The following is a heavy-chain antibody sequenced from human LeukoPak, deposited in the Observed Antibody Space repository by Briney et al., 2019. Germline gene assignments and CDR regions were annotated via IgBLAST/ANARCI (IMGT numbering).Heavy chain of an antibody. V-gene: IGHV3-11*01. CDR2: ISSSGSTI. D-gene: IGHD2-15*01. CDR3: ARAPLHCSGGSCYSDY. J-gene: IGHJ4*02. Sequence: GSLRLSCAASGFTFSDYYMSWIRQAPGKGLEWVSYISSSGSTIYYADSVKGRFTISRDNAKNLLYLQMNSLRAEDTAVYYCARAPLHCSGGSCYSDYWGQGTLVTVSS. CDR1: GFTFSDYY.